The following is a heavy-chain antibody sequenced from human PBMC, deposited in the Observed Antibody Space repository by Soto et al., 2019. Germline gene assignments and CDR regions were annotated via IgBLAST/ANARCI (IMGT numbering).Heavy chain of an antibody. CDR3: ARDNGVRPEDTGMVDRKTRSYFFSGMDV. Sequence: ASVNISCKASGYTFTISYMHWVLQAPVQGLEGMGIINPSGGSTSYAQKFQGRGTMTMDTSTSTVYMELSSLRSEDTAVYYCARDNGVRPEDTGMVDRKTRSYFFSGMDVWGHGTTVTVSS. V-gene: IGHV1-46*01. CDR2: INPSGGST. CDR1: GYTFTISY. J-gene: IGHJ6*02. D-gene: IGHD5-18*01.